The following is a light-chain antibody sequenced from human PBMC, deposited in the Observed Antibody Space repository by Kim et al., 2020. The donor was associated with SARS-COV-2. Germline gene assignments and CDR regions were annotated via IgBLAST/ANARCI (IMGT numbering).Light chain of an antibody. Sequence: NFMLTQPRSVAESPGKTVTISCTRSSGSVAANYVQWNQQRPCSAPITVIYEDNQRPSGVPDRFSGSIDTSSNSASLTISGLKTEDEADYYCQSYHNRNVMFGGGNQL. J-gene: IGLJ3*02. CDR2: EDN. CDR1: SGSVAANY. V-gene: IGLV6-57*04. CDR3: QSYHNRNVM.